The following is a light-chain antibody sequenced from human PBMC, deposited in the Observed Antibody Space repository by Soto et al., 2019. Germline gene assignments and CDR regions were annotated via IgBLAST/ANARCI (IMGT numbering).Light chain of an antibody. Sequence: DIQMTQSPSSLSASVGDRVTITCRASQDIGGYLAWVRQKPGKAPKSLIYAASSLRGGVASKFSGSGSGTEFTLTIYSLQPEDFASYYCQHYKSRPYTFGQGTKLEI. V-gene: IGKV1-16*02. CDR1: QDIGGY. J-gene: IGKJ2*01. CDR3: QHYKSRPYT. CDR2: AAS.